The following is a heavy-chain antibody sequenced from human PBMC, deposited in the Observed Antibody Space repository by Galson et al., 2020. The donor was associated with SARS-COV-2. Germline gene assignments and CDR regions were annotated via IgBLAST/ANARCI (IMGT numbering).Heavy chain of an antibody. CDR2: IKSKTYGGTT. CDR3: TTRSSPLSY. CDR1: GLTFSNAW. J-gene: IGHJ4*02. V-gene: IGHV3-15*01. Sequence: GGSLRLSCAASGLTFSNAWMSWVRQAPGKGLEWVSRIKSKTYGGTTDYAAPVKGRFTISRDNSKNSLYLQMNSLKTEDTAVYYCTTRSSPLSYWGQGTRVTVSS. D-gene: IGHD1-26*01.